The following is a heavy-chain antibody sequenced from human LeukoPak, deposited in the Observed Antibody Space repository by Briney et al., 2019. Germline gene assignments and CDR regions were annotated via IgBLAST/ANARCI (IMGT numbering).Heavy chain of an antibody. V-gene: IGHV3-53*01. Sequence: PGGSLRLSCAASGFTVSSNYMSWVRQAPGKGLEWVSVIYSGGSTYYAGSVKGRFTISRDNSKNTLYLQMNSLRAEDTAVYYCARDALTMVRGVRYYYYGMDVWGQGTTVTVSS. J-gene: IGHJ6*02. D-gene: IGHD3-10*01. CDR1: GFTVSSNY. CDR3: ARDALTMVRGVRYYYYGMDV. CDR2: IYSGGST.